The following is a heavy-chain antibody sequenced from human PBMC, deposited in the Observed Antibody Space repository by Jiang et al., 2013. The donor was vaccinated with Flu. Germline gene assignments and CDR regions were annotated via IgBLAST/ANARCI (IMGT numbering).Heavy chain of an antibody. J-gene: IGHJ5*02. CDR1: VAPSEGVVTT. V-gene: IGHV4-39*01. CDR2: IYYSGST. D-gene: IGHD1-14*01. CDR3: VAHRPTILITTGTNWFDP. Sequence: GPGLVKPSRPCPSPALSLVAPSEGVVTTGAGSASPQGRGWSGLGSIYYSGSTYYNPSLKSRITLFVDPSKSQFSLNLTSVTAADTAVYYCVAHRPTILITTGTNWFDPWGQGTLVTVSS.